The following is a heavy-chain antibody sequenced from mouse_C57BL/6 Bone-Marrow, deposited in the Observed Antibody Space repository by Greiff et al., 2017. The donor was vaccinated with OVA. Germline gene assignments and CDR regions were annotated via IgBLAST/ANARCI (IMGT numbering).Heavy chain of an antibody. Sequence: DVKLQESGPVLVKPGASVKMSCKASGYTFTDYYMNWVKQSHGKSLEWIGVINPYNGGTSYNQKFKGKATLTVDKSSSTAYMELNSLTSEDSAVYYCARGRRYAMDYWGQGTSVTVSS. J-gene: IGHJ4*01. D-gene: IGHD2-12*01. CDR1: GYTFTDYY. CDR2: INPYNGGT. V-gene: IGHV1-19*01. CDR3: ARGRRYAMDY.